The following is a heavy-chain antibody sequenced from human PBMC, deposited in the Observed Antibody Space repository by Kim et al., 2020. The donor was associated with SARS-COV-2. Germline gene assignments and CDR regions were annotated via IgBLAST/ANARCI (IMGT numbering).Heavy chain of an antibody. Sequence: ASVKVSCKASGYTFTSYDINWVRQATGQGLEWMGWMNPNSGNTGYAQKFQGRVTMTRNTSISTAYMELSSLRSEDTAVYYCARALRYFDWLLSHYYYYYMDVWGKGNTVTVSS. V-gene: IGHV1-8*01. J-gene: IGHJ6*03. CDR2: MNPNSGNT. D-gene: IGHD3-9*01. CDR1: GYTFTSYD. CDR3: ARALRYFDWLLSHYYYYYMDV.